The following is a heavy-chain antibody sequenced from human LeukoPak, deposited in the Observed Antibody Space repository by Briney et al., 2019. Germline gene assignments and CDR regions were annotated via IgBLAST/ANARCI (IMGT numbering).Heavy chain of an antibody. CDR1: GGSISSSSYY. Sequence: NPSETLSLTCTVSGGSISSSSYYWGWIRQPPGKGLEWIGSIYYSGSTYYNPSLKSRVTISVDTSKNQFSLKLSSVTAADTAVYYCARLLSPKAVAGLEFDYWGQGTLVTVSS. CDR3: ARLLSPKAVAGLEFDY. CDR2: IYYSGST. D-gene: IGHD6-19*01. V-gene: IGHV4-39*07. J-gene: IGHJ4*02.